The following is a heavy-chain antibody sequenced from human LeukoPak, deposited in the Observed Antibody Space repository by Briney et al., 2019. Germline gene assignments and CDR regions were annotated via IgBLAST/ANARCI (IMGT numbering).Heavy chain of an antibody. CDR3: ARGLRPRGGLFDY. Sequence: ASETLSLTCTVSGGSISSYYWSWVRKPPAKGLEWIGYIYYSGSTNYNPSLKSRVTISVDTSKNQFSLKLSSVTAADTAVYYCARGLRPRGGLFDYWGQGTLVTVST. D-gene: IGHD3-16*01. CDR2: IYYSGST. J-gene: IGHJ4*02. V-gene: IGHV4-59*13. CDR1: GGSISSYY.